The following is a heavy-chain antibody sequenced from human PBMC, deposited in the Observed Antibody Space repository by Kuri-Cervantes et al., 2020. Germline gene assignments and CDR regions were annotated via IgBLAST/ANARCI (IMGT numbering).Heavy chain of an antibody. Sequence: ASAKVSCKASGYTFIAYYLNWVRQDPGQGVEWMGWINPNSGGTNYAPKFQGRVTMTRDTSINTVYMELTNLRSDDTAIYYCARDHSGGWFDPWGQGVLVTVSS. V-gene: IGHV1-2*02. D-gene: IGHD1-26*01. CDR1: GYTFIAYY. CDR3: ARDHSGGWFDP. CDR2: INPNSGGT. J-gene: IGHJ5*02.